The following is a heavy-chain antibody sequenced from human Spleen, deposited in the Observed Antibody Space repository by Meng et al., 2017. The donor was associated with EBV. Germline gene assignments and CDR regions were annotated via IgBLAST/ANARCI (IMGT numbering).Heavy chain of an antibody. CDR3: ATGNDDDESMAFDY. V-gene: IGHV1-69-2*01. CDR1: GFTFIDYF. CDR2: IDPEDGET. Sequence: EVQLVQSGAEVKKPGATVKISXKVSGFTFIDYFIHWVQQAPGKGLEWVGHIDPEDGETTLAEKFQGRVTLTADTSTDTTYMEISSLRSDDTAVYYCATGNDDDESMAFDYWGQGTLVTVSS. J-gene: IGHJ4*02. D-gene: IGHD2/OR15-2a*01.